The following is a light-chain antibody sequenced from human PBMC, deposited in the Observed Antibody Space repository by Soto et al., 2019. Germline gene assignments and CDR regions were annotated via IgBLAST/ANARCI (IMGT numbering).Light chain of an antibody. CDR3: SSYTSSSTYV. CDR2: DVS. Sequence: QSALTQPDSVSGSPGQSITISCTGTSSDVGGYNYVSWYQQHPGKAPKLMIYDVSNRPSGASNRFSGSKSGNTASLTISGRQAEDEADYYCSSYTSSSTYVFGTGTKVTVL. CDR1: SSDVGGYNY. J-gene: IGLJ1*01. V-gene: IGLV2-14*01.